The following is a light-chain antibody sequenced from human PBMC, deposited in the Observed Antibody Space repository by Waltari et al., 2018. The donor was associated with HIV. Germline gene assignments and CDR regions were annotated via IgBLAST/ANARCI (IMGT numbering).Light chain of an antibody. V-gene: IGKV1-39*01. CDR2: VAS. CDR3: QQSYSISWT. CDR1: QSISSY. J-gene: IGKJ1*01. Sequence: DIQMTQSPSSLSASVGDRVTITCRASQSISSYLNWYQQKPGKAPKLLMYVASSLQSGVPSRFSGSGSGTDFTLTISSLQPEDFATYYCQQSYSISWTFGQGTKVEIK.